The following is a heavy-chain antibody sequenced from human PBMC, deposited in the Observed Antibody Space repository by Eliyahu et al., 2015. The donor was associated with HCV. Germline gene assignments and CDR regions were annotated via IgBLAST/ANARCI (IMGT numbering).Heavy chain of an antibody. Sequence: EVQLVESGGGLVQPGGSLRLSCAASGFTVXSNYMXWVRQAPGKGLEWVSVIYSGGSTYYADSVKGRFTISRDNSKNTLYLQMNSLRAEDTAVYYCAREGITMVRGVTPPGYWGQGTLVTVSS. D-gene: IGHD3-10*01. CDR2: IYSGGST. CDR1: GFTVXSNY. J-gene: IGHJ4*02. CDR3: AREGITMVRGVTPPGY. V-gene: IGHV3-66*01.